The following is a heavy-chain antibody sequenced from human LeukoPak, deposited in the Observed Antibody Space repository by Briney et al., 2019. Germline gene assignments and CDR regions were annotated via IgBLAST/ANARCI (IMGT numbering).Heavy chain of an antibody. Sequence: PSETLSLTCAVYGGSFSGYYWSWIRQPPGKGLEWIGEINHSGSTNYNPSLKSRVTISVDTSKNQFSLKLSPVTAADTAVYYCARGRTGYCSSTSCYRGATKFDYWGQGTLVTVSS. D-gene: IGHD2-2*01. V-gene: IGHV4-34*01. CDR2: INHSGST. CDR1: GGSFSGYY. CDR3: ARGRTGYCSSTSCYRGATKFDY. J-gene: IGHJ4*02.